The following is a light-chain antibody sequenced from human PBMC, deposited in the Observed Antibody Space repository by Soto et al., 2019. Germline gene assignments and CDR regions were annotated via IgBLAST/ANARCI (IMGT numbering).Light chain of an antibody. Sequence: EIVMTQSPATLSVSPGERATLSCRASQSVSSNFAWYQQKPGQAPRLLIYGASARATGIPARFSGRGSGTEFTHTISSLQSEDFAVYYGQQYNNWPPLTFGGGTKVESK. CDR1: QSVSSN. V-gene: IGKV3-15*01. CDR3: QQYNNWPPLT. J-gene: IGKJ4*01. CDR2: GAS.